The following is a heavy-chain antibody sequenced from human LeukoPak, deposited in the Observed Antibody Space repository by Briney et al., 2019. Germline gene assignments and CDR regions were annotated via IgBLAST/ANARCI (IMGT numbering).Heavy chain of an antibody. V-gene: IGHV3-9*03. Sequence: GGSLRLSCAASGFTFDDYAMHWVRQAPGKGLEWVSGISWNSGSIGYADSVKGRFTISRDNAKNSLYLQMNSLRAEDMALYYCAKEKCSSPSREFDNWGQGTLATVSS. CDR1: GFTFDDYA. CDR3: AKEKCSSPSREFDN. CDR2: ISWNSGSI. J-gene: IGHJ4*02. D-gene: IGHD6-6*01.